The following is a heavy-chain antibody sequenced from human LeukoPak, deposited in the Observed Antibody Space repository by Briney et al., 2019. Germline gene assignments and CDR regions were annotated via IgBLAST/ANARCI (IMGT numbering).Heavy chain of an antibody. CDR3: ARGWYSFDY. V-gene: IGHV3-23*01. D-gene: IGHD6-19*01. CDR1: GSTFSSYA. Sequence: GGSLRLSCAASGSTFSSYAMSWVRQAPGKGLEWVSAISGSGGSTYYADSVKGRFTISRDNSKNTLYLQMNGLRAEDTAVHHCARGWYSFDYWGQGTLVTVSS. CDR2: ISGSGGST. J-gene: IGHJ4*02.